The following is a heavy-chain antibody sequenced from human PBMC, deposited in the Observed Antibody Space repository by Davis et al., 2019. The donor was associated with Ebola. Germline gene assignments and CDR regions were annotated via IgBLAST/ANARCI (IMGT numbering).Heavy chain of an antibody. CDR2: INPNSGGT. Sequence: ASVKVSCKASGYTFTSYGISWVRQAPGQGLEWMGWINPNSGGTNYAQKFQGWVTMTRDTSISTAYMELSRLRSDDTAVYYCARDRGFNWNDDFDYWGQGTLVTVSS. J-gene: IGHJ4*02. CDR1: GYTFTSYG. CDR3: ARDRGFNWNDDFDY. D-gene: IGHD1-1*01. V-gene: IGHV1-2*04.